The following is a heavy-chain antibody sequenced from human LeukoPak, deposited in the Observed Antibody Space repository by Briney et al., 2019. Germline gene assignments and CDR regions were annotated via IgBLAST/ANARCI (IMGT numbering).Heavy chain of an antibody. CDR2: ISSSGLNI. CDR1: GFTVTDYY. D-gene: IGHD2/OR15-2a*01. V-gene: IGHV3-11*01. J-gene: IGHJ5*02. CDR3: ARSYQRSAFYYDP. Sequence: GGSLRLSCAASGFTVTDYYMTWIRQAPGKGLEWISYISSSGLNIYYADSVKGRFTISRDNAENAIYLQMHGLRAEDTAIYYCARSYQRSAFYYDPWGQGALVTVSS.